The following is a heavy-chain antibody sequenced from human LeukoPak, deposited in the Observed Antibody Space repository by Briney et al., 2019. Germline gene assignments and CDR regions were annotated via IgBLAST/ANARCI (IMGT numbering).Heavy chain of an antibody. Sequence: PGRSLRLSCAASGFTFSSYGMHWVRQAPGKGLEWVAVISYDGSNKYYADSVKGRFTISRDNSKNTLYLQMNSLRAEDTAVYYCAKDRGATALVYYYYMDVWGKGTTVTVSS. J-gene: IGHJ6*03. CDR2: ISYDGSNK. CDR1: GFTFSSYG. V-gene: IGHV3-30*18. CDR3: AKDRGATALVYYYYMDV. D-gene: IGHD1-26*01.